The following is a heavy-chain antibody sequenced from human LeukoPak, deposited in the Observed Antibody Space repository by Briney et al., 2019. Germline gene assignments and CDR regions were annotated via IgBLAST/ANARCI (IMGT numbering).Heavy chain of an antibody. CDR1: GGSISSYY. Sequence: SETLSLTCTVSGGSISSYYWSWIRQHPGKGLEWIGYIYYSGSTYYNPSLKSRVTISVDTSKNQFSLKLSSVTAADTAVYYCAFYDSNYYGMDVWGQGTTVTVSS. CDR3: AFYDSNYYGMDV. V-gene: IGHV4-59*06. D-gene: IGHD3-22*01. CDR2: IYYSGST. J-gene: IGHJ6*02.